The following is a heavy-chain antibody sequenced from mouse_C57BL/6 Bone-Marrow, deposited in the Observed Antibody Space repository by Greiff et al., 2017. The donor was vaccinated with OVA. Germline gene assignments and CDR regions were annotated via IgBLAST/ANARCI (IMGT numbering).Heavy chain of an antibody. Sequence: EVKLVESGGDLVKPGGSLKLSCAASGFTFSSYGMSWVRQTPDKRLEWVATISSGGSYTYYPDSVKGRFTISRDNAKNTLYLQMSSLKSEDTAMYYCARHGDGYYFWFAYWGQGTLVTVSA. J-gene: IGHJ3*01. CDR3: ARHGDGYYFWFAY. D-gene: IGHD2-3*01. CDR1: GFTFSSYG. V-gene: IGHV5-6*01. CDR2: ISSGGSYT.